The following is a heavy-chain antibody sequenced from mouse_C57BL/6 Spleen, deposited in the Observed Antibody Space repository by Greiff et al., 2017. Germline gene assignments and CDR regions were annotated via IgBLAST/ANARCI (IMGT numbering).Heavy chain of an antibody. CDR3: AYSNYDFDY. Sequence: QVQLQQPGAELVMPGASVKLSCKASGYTFTSYWMHWVKQRPGQGLEWIGEIDPSDSYTNYNQKFKGKSTLTADKSSSTAYMQLSSLTSEDSAVYYCAYSNYDFDYWGQGTTLTVSS. CDR1: GYTFTSYW. CDR2: IDPSDSYT. D-gene: IGHD2-5*01. V-gene: IGHV1-69*01. J-gene: IGHJ2*01.